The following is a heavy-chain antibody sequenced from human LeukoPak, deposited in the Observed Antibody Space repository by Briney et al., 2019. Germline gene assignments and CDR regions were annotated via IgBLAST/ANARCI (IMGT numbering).Heavy chain of an antibody. D-gene: IGHD1-26*01. J-gene: IGHJ6*03. CDR1: GYTFTGYY. CDR3: ARAGVGAPYYYYYMDV. Sequence: EASVKVSCKASGYTFTGYYMHWVRQAPGQGLEWMGWINPNSGNTGYAQKFQGRVTITRNTSISTAYMELSSLRSEDTAVYYCARAGVGAPYYYYYMDVWGKGTTVTVSS. V-gene: IGHV1-8*03. CDR2: INPNSGNT.